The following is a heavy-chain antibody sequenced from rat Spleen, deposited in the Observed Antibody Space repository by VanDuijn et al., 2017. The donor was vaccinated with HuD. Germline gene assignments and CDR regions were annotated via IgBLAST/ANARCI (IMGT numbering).Heavy chain of an antibody. CDR2: ISYDGGNT. CDR1: GFTFSDYY. V-gene: IGHV5-20*01. Sequence: EVQLVESGGGLVQPGRSLKLSCAASGFTFSDYYMAWVRQAPTKGLEWVASISYDGGNTYCRDSVKGRFTSSRDNAKSSLYLQMDSLRSEDTATYYCATDGYYDGTYYSVYVMDAWGQGASVTVSS. D-gene: IGHD1-12*02. CDR3: ATDGYYDGTYYSVYVMDA. J-gene: IGHJ4*01.